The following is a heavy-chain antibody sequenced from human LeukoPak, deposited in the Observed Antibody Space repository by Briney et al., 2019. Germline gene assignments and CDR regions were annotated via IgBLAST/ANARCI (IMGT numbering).Heavy chain of an antibody. CDR1: GFTFSSYA. CDR3: AKDIWDCGDDCYLGYFDY. Sequence: GGSLRLSCAASGFTFSSYAMSWVRQAPGKGLEWVSAISGSGGSTYYADSVKGRFTISRDNSKNTLYLQMNSLRAEDTAVYYCAKDIWDCGDDCYLGYFDYWGQGTLVTVSS. J-gene: IGHJ4*02. D-gene: IGHD2-21*02. V-gene: IGHV3-23*01. CDR2: ISGSGGST.